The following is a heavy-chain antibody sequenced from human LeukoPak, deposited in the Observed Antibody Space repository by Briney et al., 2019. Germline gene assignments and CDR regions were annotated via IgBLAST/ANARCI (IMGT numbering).Heavy chain of an antibody. V-gene: IGHV3-48*03. CDR3: ARDRTMVRGLANYFYGMDV. Sequence: PGGSLRLSCAASGFSFSSDELNWVRQAPGKGLEWLSYISTSGRTTYYADSVKGRFTISRDNAKNSLYLQMSSLRAEDTAVYYCARDRTMVRGLANYFYGMDVWGQGTTVIVS. CDR1: GFSFSSDE. J-gene: IGHJ6*02. CDR2: ISTSGRTT. D-gene: IGHD3-10*01.